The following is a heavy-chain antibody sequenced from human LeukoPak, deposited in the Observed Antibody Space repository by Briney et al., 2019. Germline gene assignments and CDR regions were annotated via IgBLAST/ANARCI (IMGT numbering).Heavy chain of an antibody. CDR1: GGSISSYY. CDR2: IYYSGNT. CDR3: AGVRDTPHWYFDY. Sequence: NSSETLSLTCTVSGGSISSYYWSWIRQPPGKGLEWIGYIYYSGNTNYNPSLKSRVTISVDTSKNQFSLKLSSVTAADTAMYYCAGVRDTPHWYFDYWGQGTLVTVSS. V-gene: IGHV4-59*01. J-gene: IGHJ4*02. D-gene: IGHD2-15*01.